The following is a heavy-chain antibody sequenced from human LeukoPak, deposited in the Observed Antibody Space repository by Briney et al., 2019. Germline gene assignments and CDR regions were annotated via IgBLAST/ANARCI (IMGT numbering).Heavy chain of an antibody. CDR3: ARSYSSSWYLVY. D-gene: IGHD6-13*01. J-gene: IGHJ4*02. CDR2: IYYSGST. CDR1: GGSFSGYY. Sequence: SETLSLTCAVYGGSFSGYYWSWIRQHPGKGLEWIGYIYYSGSTYYNPSLKSRVTISVDTSKNQFSLKLSSVTAADTAVYYCARSYSSSWYLVYWGQGTLVTVSS. V-gene: IGHV4-31*11.